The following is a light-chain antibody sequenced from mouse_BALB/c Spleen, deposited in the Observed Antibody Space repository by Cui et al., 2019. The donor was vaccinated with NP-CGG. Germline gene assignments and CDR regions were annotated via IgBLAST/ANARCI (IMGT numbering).Light chain of an antibody. CDR1: TGAVTTSNY. CDR3: ALWYSNHWV. J-gene: IGLJ1*01. V-gene: IGLV1*01. Sequence: QAVVTQASALTTSPGETATFTCRSSTGAVTTSNYANWVQEKPDHLFTGLIGGTNNRAPGVPARFSGSLIGDKAALTITGAQTEDETIYFCALWYSNHWVFGGGTKLTVL. CDR2: GTN.